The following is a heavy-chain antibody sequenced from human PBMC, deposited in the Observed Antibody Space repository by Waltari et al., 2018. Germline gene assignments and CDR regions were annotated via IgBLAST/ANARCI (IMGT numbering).Heavy chain of an antibody. CDR2: ISYSGST. Sequence: QLQLQESGPGLVTPSATLSLTCPFPGCSITRISYLWGWFRQPPGKGLEWIGTISYSGSTYYNPSLMSRVTISVDTSKNQFSLKLSSVTAAETAVFYCARFSKSANWFDPWGQGTLVTVSS. D-gene: IGHD3-3*02. CDR1: GCSITRISYL. CDR3: ARFSKSANWFDP. V-gene: IGHV4-39*01. J-gene: IGHJ5*02.